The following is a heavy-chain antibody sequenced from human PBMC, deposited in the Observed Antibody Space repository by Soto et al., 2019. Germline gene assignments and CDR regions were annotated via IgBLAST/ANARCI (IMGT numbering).Heavy chain of an antibody. J-gene: IGHJ4*02. D-gene: IGHD3-10*01. CDR3: ARVRYYGSGTYNYFDY. Sequence: GASVKVSCKASGGTFSSYAIRWVRQAPGQRLEWMGGIIPSFGTADYAQKFQGRVTITRDTSTSTAYMELSSLTSEGTAVYYCARVRYYGSGTYNYFDYWCQGALVTVSS. CDR2: IIPSFGTA. CDR1: GGTFSSYA. V-gene: IGHV1-69*05.